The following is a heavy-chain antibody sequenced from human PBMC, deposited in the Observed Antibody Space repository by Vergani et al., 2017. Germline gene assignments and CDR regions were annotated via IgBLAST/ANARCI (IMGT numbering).Heavy chain of an antibody. Sequence: QVQLVESGGGLVQPGGSLRLSCAASGFTFSSYGMHWVRQAPGKGLEWVAVISYDGSNKYYADSVKGRFTISRDNSKNTLYLQMNSLRAEDTAVYYCAKARYSSSWYGWFDPWGQGTLVTVSS. CDR3: AKARYSSSWYGWFDP. J-gene: IGHJ5*02. D-gene: IGHD6-13*01. CDR1: GFTFSSYG. CDR2: ISYDGSNK. V-gene: IGHV3-30*18.